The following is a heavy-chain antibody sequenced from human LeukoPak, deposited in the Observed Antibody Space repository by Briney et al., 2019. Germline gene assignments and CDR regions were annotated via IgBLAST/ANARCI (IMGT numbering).Heavy chain of an antibody. J-gene: IGHJ6*02. D-gene: IGHD3-10*01. CDR1: GFTFNSYG. Sequence: GGSLRLSCAASGFTFNSYGMHWVRQAPGKGLEWVAVISYDGNYKYYADSVKGRFTISRDNSKNTLYLQMNSLRAEDTAVYYCAKDRVPFYYGMDVWGQGTTVTVSS. CDR3: AKDRVPFYYGMDV. V-gene: IGHV3-30*18. CDR2: ISYDGNYK.